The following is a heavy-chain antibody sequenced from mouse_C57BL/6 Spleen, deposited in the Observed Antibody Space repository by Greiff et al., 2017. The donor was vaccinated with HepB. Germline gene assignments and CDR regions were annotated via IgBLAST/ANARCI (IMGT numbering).Heavy chain of an antibody. CDR1: GYTFTSYW. CDR3: ARRPSTIRDYAMDY. Sequence: QVQLQQPGAELVKPGASVKMSCKASGYTFTSYWITWVKQRPGQGLEWIGDIYPGSGSTNYNEKFKSKATLTVDTSSSTAYMQLSSLTSEDSAVYYCARRPSTIRDYAMDYWGQGTSVTVSS. V-gene: IGHV1-55*01. CDR2: IYPGSGST. D-gene: IGHD2-1*01. J-gene: IGHJ4*01.